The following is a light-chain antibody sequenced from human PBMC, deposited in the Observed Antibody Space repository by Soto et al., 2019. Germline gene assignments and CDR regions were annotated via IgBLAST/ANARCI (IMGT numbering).Light chain of an antibody. J-gene: IGKJ1*01. CDR1: QRFSID. V-gene: IGKV3-15*01. CDR2: GAF. Sequence: IVMKQTPATLSVSSGESATLSCRASQRFSIDVAWYQQPPGHAPRLLIYGAFTRATGIPVRFSGSASGTEFTLTISSLQSEDYTVYYCQQYNKWPLTFGQGTNVDSK. CDR3: QQYNKWPLT.